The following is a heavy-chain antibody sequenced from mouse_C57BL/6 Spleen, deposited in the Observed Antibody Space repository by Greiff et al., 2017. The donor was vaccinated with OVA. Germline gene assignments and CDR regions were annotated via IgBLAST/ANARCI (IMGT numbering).Heavy chain of an antibody. J-gene: IGHJ2*01. CDR3: ARHRDYYGSSPWYFDY. V-gene: IGHV5-6*01. D-gene: IGHD1-1*01. CDR2: ISSGGSYT. CDR1: GFTFSSYG. Sequence: EVKLVESGGDLVKPGGSLKLSCAASGFTFSSYGMSWVRQTPDKRLEWVATISSGGSYTYYPDSVKGRFTISRDNAKNTLYLQMSSLKSEDTAMYYCARHRDYYGSSPWYFDYWGQGTTLTVSS.